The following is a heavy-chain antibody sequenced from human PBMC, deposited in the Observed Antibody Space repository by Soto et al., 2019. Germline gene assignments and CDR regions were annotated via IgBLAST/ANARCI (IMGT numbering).Heavy chain of an antibody. Sequence: QVHLVQSGAEVQKPGSSVKVSCKTSGGTFSDLAFSWVRQAPRQELEWVGGIIPLFGTPNYAREFQGRVSISADEASNTVYLELRSLRSEDTAVYYCASERVAEMATGGYFANWGQGTLVTVSS. CDR1: GGTFSDLA. D-gene: IGHD5-12*01. CDR3: ASERVAEMATGGYFAN. V-gene: IGHV1-69*01. J-gene: IGHJ4*02. CDR2: IIPLFGTP.